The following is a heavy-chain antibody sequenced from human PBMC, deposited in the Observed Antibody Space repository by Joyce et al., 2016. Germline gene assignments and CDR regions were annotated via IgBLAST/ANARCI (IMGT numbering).Heavy chain of an antibody. J-gene: IGHJ4*02. V-gene: IGHV4-4*07. D-gene: IGHD2/OR15-2a*01. CDR1: AGSIRNYY. CDR2: VYRTGSA. CDR3: ARDGSYFSPLVL. Sequence: QVQLQESGPGLLKPSETLSLTCSVSAGSIRNYYWSWVRQPAGQGLEWIGRVYRTGSANYDPSLKNRVTMSVDTSKNQFSLNLTNVTSADTAVYFCARDGSYFSPLVLWGQGILVTVSS.